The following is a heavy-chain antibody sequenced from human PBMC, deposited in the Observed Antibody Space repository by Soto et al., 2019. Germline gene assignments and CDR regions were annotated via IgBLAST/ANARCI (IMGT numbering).Heavy chain of an antibody. CDR3: EHGRVDTVLATEY. V-gene: IGHV2-5*02. CDR2: IYWDANN. CDR1: GFSLSTNGVG. J-gene: IGHJ4*02. D-gene: IGHD5-18*01. Sequence: QITLKESGPTLLKPTQTLTLTCTFSGFSLSTNGVGVGWIRQPPGKAVEWLALIYWDANNRYSPSLKSRLTITTDTSKNQVVLTMTHMGPVDTATYYCEHGRVDTVLATEYWGQGILVTVSS.